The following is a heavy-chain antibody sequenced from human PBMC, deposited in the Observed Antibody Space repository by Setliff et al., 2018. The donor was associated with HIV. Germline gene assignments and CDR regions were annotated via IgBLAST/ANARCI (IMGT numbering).Heavy chain of an antibody. V-gene: IGHV1-8*01. D-gene: IGHD3-10*01. Sequence: ASVKVSCKASGYTFTNYDINWARQATGQGLEWMGWMNPNSGNTGYAQKFQGRVTTTTDTSTSTAYMELRSLISDDTAVYYCAREGLWFGDRGYYMDVWGTGTAVTVSS. CDR3: AREGLWFGDRGYYMDV. J-gene: IGHJ6*03. CDR2: MNPNSGNT. CDR1: GYTFTNYD.